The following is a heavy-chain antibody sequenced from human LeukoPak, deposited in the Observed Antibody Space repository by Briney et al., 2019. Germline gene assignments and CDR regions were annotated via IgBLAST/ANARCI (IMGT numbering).Heavy chain of an antibody. D-gene: IGHD6-13*01. Sequence: PSETLSLTCTVSGGSIGSYYWSWIRQPPGKGLEWIGYIYYSGSTNYNPSLKSRVTISVDTSKNQFSLKLSSVTAADTAVYYCARHTYRIAAAEVDYWGQGTLVTVSS. CDR1: GGSIGSYY. J-gene: IGHJ4*02. CDR3: ARHTYRIAAAEVDY. CDR2: IYYSGST. V-gene: IGHV4-59*08.